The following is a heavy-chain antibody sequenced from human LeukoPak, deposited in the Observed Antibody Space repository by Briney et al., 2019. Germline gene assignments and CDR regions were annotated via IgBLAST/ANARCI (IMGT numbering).Heavy chain of an antibody. CDR2: ISSSSSYT. Sequence: GGSLRLSCAASGFTFRDYYMSWIRQAPGKGLEWASHISSSSSYTNYADSVKGRFTISRDNAKNSLYLQMNSLRAEDTAVYYCARGLAGRFDYWGQGTLVTVSS. V-gene: IGHV3-11*06. CDR3: ARGLAGRFDY. J-gene: IGHJ4*02. CDR1: GFTFRDYY. D-gene: IGHD2-15*01.